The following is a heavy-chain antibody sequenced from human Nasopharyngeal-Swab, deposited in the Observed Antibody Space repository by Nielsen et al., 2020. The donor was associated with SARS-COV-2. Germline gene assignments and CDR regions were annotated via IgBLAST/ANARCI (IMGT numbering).Heavy chain of an antibody. CDR3: AKDSVYY. J-gene: IGHJ4*02. Sequence: VRQAPGKGLEWVAVIWYDGTNEDYVDSVKGRFTISRDNSKNTLYLQMNSLRAEDTAVYYCAKDSVYYWGQGTLVTVSS. CDR2: IWYDGTNE. V-gene: IGHV3-33*06.